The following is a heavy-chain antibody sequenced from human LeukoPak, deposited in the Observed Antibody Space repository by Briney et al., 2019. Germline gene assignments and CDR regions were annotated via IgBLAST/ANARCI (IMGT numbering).Heavy chain of an antibody. CDR1: GYIFTTYS. CDR3: AIDRPSAIGTTARFDP. V-gene: IGHV1-18*04. CDR2: ISTYSGNI. J-gene: IGHJ5*02. D-gene: IGHD1-1*01. Sequence: GASVKVSCKASGYIFTTYSISWVRQAPGQGREWMGWISTYSGNINYAQKFQGRVTMTTDTSTSTAYMELRSLRSDDTAMYYCAIDRPSAIGTTARFDPWGQGTLVAVSS.